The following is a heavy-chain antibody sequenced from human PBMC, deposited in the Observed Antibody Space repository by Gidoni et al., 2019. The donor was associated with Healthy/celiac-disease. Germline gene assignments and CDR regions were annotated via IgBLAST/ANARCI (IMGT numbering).Heavy chain of an antibody. CDR2: SSGSGGST. V-gene: IGHV3-23*01. J-gene: IGHJ5*02. CDR3: AKGGAAAASLTWFDP. CDR1: GFTFISYD. D-gene: IGHD6-13*01. Sequence: EVQLLDSGGGFVQPGGSLRLSCAASGFTFISYDMSWVRQATGKGLEWVSASSGSGGSTYYADYVKGRFTIARDNSKNTLYLQMNSLRAEDTAVYYCAKGGAAAASLTWFDPWGQGTLVIVSS.